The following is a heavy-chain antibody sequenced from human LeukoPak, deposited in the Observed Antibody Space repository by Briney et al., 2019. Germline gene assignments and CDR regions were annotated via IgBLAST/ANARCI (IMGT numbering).Heavy chain of an antibody. V-gene: IGHV3-15*01. Sequence: GGSPRLSCAASGFTFSNAWMSWVRQAPGKGLEWVGRIKSKTDGGTTDYAAPVKGRFTISRDDSKNTLYLQMNSLKTEDTAVYYCTTGRETYYYDSSGYYRHAEYFQHWGQGTLVTVSS. J-gene: IGHJ1*01. CDR2: IKSKTDGGTT. CDR1: GFTFSNAW. CDR3: TTGRETYYYDSSGYYRHAEYFQH. D-gene: IGHD3-22*01.